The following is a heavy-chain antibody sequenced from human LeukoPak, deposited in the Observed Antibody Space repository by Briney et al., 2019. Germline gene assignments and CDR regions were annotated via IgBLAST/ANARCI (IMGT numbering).Heavy chain of an antibody. V-gene: IGHV3-48*04. D-gene: IGHD3-22*01. CDR3: AVVARTSSGPLRDAFDI. J-gene: IGHJ3*02. Sequence: GGSLRLSCAASGFTFSSYAMSWVRQAPGKGLEWVSYISSSGSTIYYADSVKGRFTISRDNAKNSLYLQMNSLRAEDTAVYYCAVVARTSSGPLRDAFDIWGQGTMVTVSS. CDR1: GFTFSSYA. CDR2: ISSSGSTI.